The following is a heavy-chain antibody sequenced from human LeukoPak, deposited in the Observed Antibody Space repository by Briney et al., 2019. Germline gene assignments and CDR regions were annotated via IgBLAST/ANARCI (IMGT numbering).Heavy chain of an antibody. CDR3: AKDPRIRWPIGLGSGTDYYYYYMDV. D-gene: IGHD3-10*01. J-gene: IGHJ6*03. V-gene: IGHV3-30*02. CDR1: GFTFSSFG. CDR2: IRYDGSNK. Sequence: PGGSLRLSCAASGFTFSSFGMHWVRQAPGKGLEWVGFIRYDGSNKYYADSVKGRFTISRDNSKNTLYLQMNSLRAEDTAVYYCAKDPRIRWPIGLGSGTDYYYYYMDVWGKGTTVTVSS.